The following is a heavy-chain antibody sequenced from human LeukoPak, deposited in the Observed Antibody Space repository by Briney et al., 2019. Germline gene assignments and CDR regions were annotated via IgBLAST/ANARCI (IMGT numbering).Heavy chain of an antibody. CDR3: AKDHSSSHH. J-gene: IGHJ5*02. Sequence: PGGSLRLSCAASGFTFSSYAMHWVRQAPGKGLEWVAVISYDGSNKYYADSVKGRFTISRDNSKNTLYLQMNSLRAEDTAVYYCAKDHSSSHHWGQGTLVTVSS. D-gene: IGHD6-6*01. V-gene: IGHV3-30-3*01. CDR2: ISYDGSNK. CDR1: GFTFSSYA.